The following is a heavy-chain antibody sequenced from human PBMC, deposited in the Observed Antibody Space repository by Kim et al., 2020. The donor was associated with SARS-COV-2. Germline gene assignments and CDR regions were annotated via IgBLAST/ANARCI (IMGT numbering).Heavy chain of an antibody. J-gene: IGHJ6*02. CDR2: INSDGSSA. V-gene: IGHV3-74*01. CDR1: GFTFSSFW. CDR3: VVDSYYYYGMDV. Sequence: GGSLRLSCAASGFTFSSFWMHWVRQAPGKGLVWVSRINSDGSSARHADSVKGRFTISRDNAKNTLYLEMNSLRAEDTAVYYCVVDSYYYYGMDVWGQWTT.